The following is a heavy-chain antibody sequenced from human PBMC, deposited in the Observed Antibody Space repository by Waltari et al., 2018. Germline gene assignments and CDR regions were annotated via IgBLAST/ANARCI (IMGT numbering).Heavy chain of an antibody. CDR1: GFTFSSYW. V-gene: IGHV3-74*01. Sequence: EVQLVDSGGGLVQPGGSLRLSCEASGFTFSSYWMHWVRQTPGKGLVGASVIRRDGNTPTYADSVKGRFTISRDNAKNTLYLQMNSLRAEDTTLDYCARVEYTYGPYCFDSGGQGTPVTVSS. CDR2: IRRDGNTP. CDR3: ARVEYTYGPYCFDS. D-gene: IGHD5-18*01. J-gene: IGHJ4*02.